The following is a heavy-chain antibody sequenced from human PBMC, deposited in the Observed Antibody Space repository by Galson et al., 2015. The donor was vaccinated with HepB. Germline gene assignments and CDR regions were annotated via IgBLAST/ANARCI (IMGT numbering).Heavy chain of an antibody. CDR2: IYYSGST. CDR1: GGSISSSSYY. CDR3: ATGVVEDWFDP. D-gene: IGHD2-15*01. J-gene: IGHJ5*02. V-gene: IGHV4-39*01. Sequence: LTCTVSGGSISSSSYYWGWIRQPPGKGLEWIGSIYYSGSTYYNPSLKSRVTISVDTSKNQFSLKLSSVAAADTAVYYCATGVVEDWFDPWGQGTLVTVSS.